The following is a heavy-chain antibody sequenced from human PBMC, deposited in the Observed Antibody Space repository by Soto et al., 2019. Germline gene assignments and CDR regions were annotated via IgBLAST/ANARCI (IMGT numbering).Heavy chain of an antibody. CDR3: ARSSSGSYYGFAFDI. CDR2: ISAYNGNT. J-gene: IGHJ3*02. D-gene: IGHD3-10*01. Sequence: ASVKVSCKASGYTFTSYGISWVRQAPGQGLEWMGWISAYNGNTNYAQKLQGRVTMTTDTSTSTAYMELRSLRSDDTAVYYCARSSSGSYYGFAFDIGGQGTMVTVSS. CDR1: GYTFTSYG. V-gene: IGHV1-18*01.